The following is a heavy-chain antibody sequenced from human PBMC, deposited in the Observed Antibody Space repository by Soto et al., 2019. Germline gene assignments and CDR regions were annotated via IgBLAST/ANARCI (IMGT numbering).Heavy chain of an antibody. Sequence: QVQLQQWGAGLLRPSETLSLTCAVYGGSFDDYYWSWIRQSPEKGLEWIGEINQSGNTKYNPSLKSRFTISVDTSRNQFSLRLNSVTAAATALYYCARGRGVAVSTMWYFDLWGRGTLVTVSS. D-gene: IGHD5-12*01. CDR2: INQSGNT. V-gene: IGHV4-34*01. J-gene: IGHJ2*01. CDR3: ARGRGVAVSTMWYFDL. CDR1: GGSFDDYY.